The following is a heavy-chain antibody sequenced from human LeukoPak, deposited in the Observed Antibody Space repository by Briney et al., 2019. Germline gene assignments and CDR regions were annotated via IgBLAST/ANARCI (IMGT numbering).Heavy chain of an antibody. J-gene: IGHJ4*02. CDR3: ARVSSGGVDY. CDR2: INPSGGST. Sequence: ASVKVSCKASGYTFTSYYMHWVRQAPGQGLEWMGIINPSGGSTSYAQKFQGRVTMTRDTSTSTVYMELSSLRSGDTAVYCCARVSSGGVDYWGQGTLVTVSS. D-gene: IGHD3-3*01. V-gene: IGHV1-46*01. CDR1: GYTFTSYY.